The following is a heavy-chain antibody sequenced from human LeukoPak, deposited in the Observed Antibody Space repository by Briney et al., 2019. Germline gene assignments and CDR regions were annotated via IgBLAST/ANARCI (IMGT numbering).Heavy chain of an antibody. V-gene: IGHV3-21*01. CDR3: ARRSGGSYGYFDY. D-gene: IGHD1-26*01. J-gene: IGHJ4*02. Sequence: GGSLRLSCAASGFTFSSYTMTWVRQAPGKGLEWVSSITRTSIYIYYADSVKGRFTISRDNAKNSLYLQMNSLRAEDTAVYYCARRSGGSYGYFDYWGQGTLVTVSS. CDR1: GFTFSSYT. CDR2: ITRTSIYI.